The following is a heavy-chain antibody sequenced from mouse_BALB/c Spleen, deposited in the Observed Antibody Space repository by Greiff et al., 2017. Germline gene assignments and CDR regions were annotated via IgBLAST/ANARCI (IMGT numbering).Heavy chain of an antibody. D-gene: IGHD2-4*01. Sequence: QVQLKESGPGLVAPSQSLSITCTVSGFSLTSYGVHWVRQPPGKGLEWLGVIWAGGSSNYNSALLSRLSISKDNSKRKVFLKMNSLPTDDTAMYYCASMITAGYAMDYGGQGTSVTGSS. CDR1: GFSLTSYG. CDR2: IWAGGSS. V-gene: IGHV2-9*02. CDR3: ASMITAGYAMDY. J-gene: IGHJ4*01.